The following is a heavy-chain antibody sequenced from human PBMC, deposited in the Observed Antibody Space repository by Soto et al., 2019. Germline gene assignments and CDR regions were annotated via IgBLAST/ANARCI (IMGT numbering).Heavy chain of an antibody. D-gene: IGHD6-19*01. CDR2: ISGSGGGT. V-gene: IGHV3-23*01. J-gene: IGHJ6*02. CDR1: GFTFSSYA. CDR3: AKGDSSGWYVNDYYGTDV. Sequence: GGSLRLSCAASGFTFSSYAMGLVRQAPGKGLEWVSAISGSGGGTYYADSVKGRFTLSRDNSKNPLYLQMNSLRAEDTAVYYGAKGDSSGWYVNDYYGTDVWAQVASVTVSS.